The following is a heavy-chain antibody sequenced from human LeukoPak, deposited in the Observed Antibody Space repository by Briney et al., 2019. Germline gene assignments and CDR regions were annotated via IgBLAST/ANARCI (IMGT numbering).Heavy chain of an antibody. CDR3: ARNIYYHDSSGNKLYYFDY. D-gene: IGHD3-22*01. CDR1: GGPISSSNW. CDR2: IYHSGST. V-gene: IGHV4-4*02. Sequence: SETLSLTCAVSGGPISSSNWWSWARQPPGKGLEWIGEIYHSGSTNYNPSLKSRVTISVDKSKNQFSLKLSSVTAADTAVYYCARNIYYHDSSGNKLYYFDYWGQGTLVTVSS. J-gene: IGHJ4*02.